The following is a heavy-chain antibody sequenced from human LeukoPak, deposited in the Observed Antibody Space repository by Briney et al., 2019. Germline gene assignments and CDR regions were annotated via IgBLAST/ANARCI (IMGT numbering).Heavy chain of an antibody. CDR3: ASQIAARRGWFDP. J-gene: IGHJ5*02. D-gene: IGHD6-6*01. CDR2: ISSSSSTI. Sequence: GGSLRLSCAASGFTFSSYSMNWVRQAPGKGLEWVSYISSSSSTIYYADSVKGQFTISRDNAKNSLYLQMNSLRAEDTAVYYCASQIAARRGWFDPWGQGTLVTVSS. V-gene: IGHV3-48*01. CDR1: GFTFSSYS.